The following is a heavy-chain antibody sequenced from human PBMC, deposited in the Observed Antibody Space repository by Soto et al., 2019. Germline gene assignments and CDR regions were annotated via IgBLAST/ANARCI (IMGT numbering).Heavy chain of an antibody. V-gene: IGHV1-69*02. CDR2: IIPTLGIA. Sequence: QVQLVQSGAEVKKPGSSVKVSCKASGGTFSSYTISWVRQAPGQGLEWMGRIIPTLGIANYAQKLQGRVTITADKSTSTAYMELSSLSSEDTAVYYCARVGQRYCSSASCQFDYWGQGTLVTVSS. J-gene: IGHJ4*02. CDR1: GGTFSSYT. D-gene: IGHD2-2*01. CDR3: ARVGQRYCSSASCQFDY.